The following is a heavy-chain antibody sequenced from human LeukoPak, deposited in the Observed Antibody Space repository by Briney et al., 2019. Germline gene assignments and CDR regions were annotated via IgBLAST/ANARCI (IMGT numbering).Heavy chain of an antibody. Sequence: PGGSLRLSCAASGFTFSRYWMSWVRQAPGKGPEWVANIKEDGSEKYYVDSVKGRFTISRDNAKNSLYLQMNSLRAEDTAVYYCARAHRMVRGVVPLGRFPDAFDIWGQGTMVTVSS. V-gene: IGHV3-7*01. J-gene: IGHJ3*02. CDR2: IKEDGSEK. CDR1: GFTFSRYW. D-gene: IGHD3-10*01. CDR3: ARAHRMVRGVVPLGRFPDAFDI.